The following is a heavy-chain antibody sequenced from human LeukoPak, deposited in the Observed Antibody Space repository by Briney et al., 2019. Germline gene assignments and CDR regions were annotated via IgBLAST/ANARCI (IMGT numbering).Heavy chain of an antibody. V-gene: IGHV3-33*08. CDR1: GFTFNSYG. D-gene: IGHD4-11*01. Sequence: PGKSLRLSCAASGFTFNSYGMHWVRQAPGQGLEWVAVMWYDGSNKYYADSVKGRFTISRDDSKNTLYLQMNSLRAEDTAMYYCARGLPPVMKYYFDYWGQGTLVTVSS. CDR2: MWYDGSNK. J-gene: IGHJ4*02. CDR3: ARGLPPVMKYYFDY.